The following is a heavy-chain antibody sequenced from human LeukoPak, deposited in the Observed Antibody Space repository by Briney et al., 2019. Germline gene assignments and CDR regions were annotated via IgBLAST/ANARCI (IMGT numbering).Heavy chain of an antibody. V-gene: IGHV1-18*01. J-gene: IGHJ4*02. Sequence: ASVKVSCKASGYTFTSYAISWVRQAPGQGLQWMEWINTYNGNTNYAQKLQGRVTMTTDTSTSAAYMELRSLRSDDTAVYYCVRGGSGWYEDYWGQGTLVTVSS. CDR2: INTYNGNT. D-gene: IGHD6-19*01. CDR1: GYTFTSYA. CDR3: VRGGSGWYEDY.